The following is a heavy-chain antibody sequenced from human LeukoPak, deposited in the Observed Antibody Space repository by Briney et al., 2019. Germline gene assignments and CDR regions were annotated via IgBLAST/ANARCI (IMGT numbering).Heavy chain of an antibody. CDR1: GYSFTSYW. J-gene: IGHJ4*02. D-gene: IGHD5-18*01. V-gene: IGHV5-51*01. CDR3: ARHLKLVDTARDWSFDY. Sequence: GESLKISCKGSGYSFTSYWIGWVRQMPGKGLEWMRIIYPGDSDTRYSPSFQGQVTISADKSISAAYLQWSSLKASDTAMYYCARHLKLVDTARDWSFDYWGQGTLVTVSS. CDR2: IYPGDSDT.